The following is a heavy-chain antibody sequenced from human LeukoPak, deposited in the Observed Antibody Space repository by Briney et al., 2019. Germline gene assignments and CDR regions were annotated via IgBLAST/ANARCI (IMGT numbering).Heavy chain of an antibody. Sequence: GGSLRLSCAASGFTFSSYGMNWVRQAPGKGLEWVSRIKTDGSTTNYADSVKGRFTISRDNAKNTLYLQMNSLRAEDTAVYYCARAASGDYWGQGTLVTVSS. V-gene: IGHV3-74*01. CDR1: GFTFSSYG. D-gene: IGHD3-10*01. CDR2: IKTDGSTT. CDR3: ARAASGDY. J-gene: IGHJ4*02.